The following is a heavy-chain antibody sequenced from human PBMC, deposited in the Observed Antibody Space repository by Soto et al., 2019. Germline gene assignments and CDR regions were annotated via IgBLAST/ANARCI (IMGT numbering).Heavy chain of an antibody. D-gene: IGHD2-2*02. Sequence: SETLSLTCAVYGGSFSGYYWSWIRQPPKKGLERIREINHSGSTNYNPTLKSRVTISVDTSKNQFSLKLSSVTAADTAVYYCARWRNDCSSTSCYSSSSHYYYYMDVWGKGTTVTVSS. CDR1: GGSFSGYY. V-gene: IGHV4-34*01. CDR2: INHSGST. J-gene: IGHJ6*03. CDR3: ARWRNDCSSTSCYSSSSHYYYYMDV.